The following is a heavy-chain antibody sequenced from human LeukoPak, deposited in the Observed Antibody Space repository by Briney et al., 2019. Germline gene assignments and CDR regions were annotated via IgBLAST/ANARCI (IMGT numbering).Heavy chain of an antibody. J-gene: IGHJ4*02. CDR1: GFSFSNYA. V-gene: IGHV3-23*01. CDR2: ISGSGGST. Sequence: GGSLRLSCAASGFSFSNYAMTWVRQAPGKGLEWVSAISGSGGSTYYADSVKGRFTISRDNSKNTLYLQMNSLRAEDTAVYYCAKGLYGSGSYSVDYWGQGTLVTVSS. D-gene: IGHD3-10*01. CDR3: AKGLYGSGSYSVDY.